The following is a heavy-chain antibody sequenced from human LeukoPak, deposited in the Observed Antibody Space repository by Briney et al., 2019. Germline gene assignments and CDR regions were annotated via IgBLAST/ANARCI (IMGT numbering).Heavy chain of an antibody. V-gene: IGHV4-39*07. CDR1: GGSISSSSYY. D-gene: IGHD5-18*01. CDR3: ARGRGYGYPFYYYGMDV. J-gene: IGHJ6*02. CDR2: INHSGST. Sequence: SETLSLTCTVSGGSISSSSYYWGWIRQPPGKGLEWIGEINHSGSTNYNPSLKSRVTISVDTSKNQFSLKLSSVTAADTAVYYCARGRGYGYPFYYYGMDVWGQGTTVTVSS.